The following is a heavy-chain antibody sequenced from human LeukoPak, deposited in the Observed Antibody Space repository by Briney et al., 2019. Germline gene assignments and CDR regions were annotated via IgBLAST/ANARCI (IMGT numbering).Heavy chain of an antibody. CDR2: IFADDLT. CDR1: GFSVSDHY. V-gene: IGHV3-53*01. J-gene: IGHJ5*02. CDR3: ARGAMSTFARFDP. D-gene: IGHD2/OR15-2a*01. Sequence: GGSLRLSCVVSGFSVSDHYMSWVRQAPGKGLQWLSVIFADDLTYYEDSIKGRFTISRDRSQNTLYLQMKSLRAEDTAVYYCARGAMSTFARFDPWGQGTLVSVSS.